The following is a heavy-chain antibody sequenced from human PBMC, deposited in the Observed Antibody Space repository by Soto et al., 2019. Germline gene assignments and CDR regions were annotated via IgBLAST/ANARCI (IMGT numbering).Heavy chain of an antibody. D-gene: IGHD5-12*01. J-gene: IGHJ5*02. CDR2: VSRGGTAAYMSEGDTT. V-gene: IGHV4-59*01. Sequence: QVQLQESGPRLVRPSETLSLTCTVSGVSIDNFFWSWIRQSPGKGLEWIGYVSRGGTAAYMSEGDTTNYNPSLESRATISLDLPKNQFSLKLTSVTAADTAVYYCARDRGGITVASKPLGEWFDPWGQGTLVTVSS. CDR1: GVSIDNFF. CDR3: ARDRGGITVASKPLGEWFDP.